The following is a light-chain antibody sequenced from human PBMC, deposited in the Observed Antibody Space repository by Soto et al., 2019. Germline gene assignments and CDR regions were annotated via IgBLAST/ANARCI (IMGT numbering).Light chain of an antibody. CDR1: QSVSSY. CDR3: QQRSNLPPWT. Sequence: EIALTQSPATLSLSPGGRATLSCRASQSVSSYLAWYQQKPGQAPRLLIYDASNRATGIPARFSGSGSGTDFTLTISGLEPEDFAVYYCQQRSNLPPWTFGQGTKVEIK. V-gene: IGKV3-11*01. CDR2: DAS. J-gene: IGKJ1*01.